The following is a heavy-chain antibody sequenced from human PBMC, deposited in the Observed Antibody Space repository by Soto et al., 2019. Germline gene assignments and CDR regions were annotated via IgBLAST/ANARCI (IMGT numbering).Heavy chain of an antibody. J-gene: IGHJ4*02. D-gene: IGHD4-17*01. CDR3: AREDYGDYGGYFDY. Sequence: SETLSLTCTVSGGSISSYYWSWIRQPPGKGLEWIGNTYHSGSPYYNPSLKSRVTISVDGSKNQFSLKVSSVTAADTAVYYCAREDYGDYGGYFDYWGQGSLVTVSS. CDR1: GGSISSYY. V-gene: IGHV4-59*12. CDR2: TYHSGSP.